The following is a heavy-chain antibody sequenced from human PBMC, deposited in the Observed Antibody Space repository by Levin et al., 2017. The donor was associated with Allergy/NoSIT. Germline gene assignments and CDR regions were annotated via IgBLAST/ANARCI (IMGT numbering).Heavy chain of an antibody. Sequence: GSLRLSCTVSGGSISSSGYYWGWIRQPPGKGLGSIGSIYYSGSTYYNPSLKSRVTMSVDTSKNQFSLKLSSVTAADTAVYYCARLGAVAGTGVDAFDLWGQGTMVTVSS. CDR2: IYYSGST. CDR1: GGSISSSGYY. D-gene: IGHD6-19*01. J-gene: IGHJ3*01. CDR3: ARLGAVAGTGVDAFDL. V-gene: IGHV4-39*01.